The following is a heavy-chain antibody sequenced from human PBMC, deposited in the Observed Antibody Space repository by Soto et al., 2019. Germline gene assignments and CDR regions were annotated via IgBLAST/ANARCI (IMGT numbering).Heavy chain of an antibody. CDR2: IYYSGST. CDR1: GGSISSSSYY. D-gene: IGHD3-22*01. V-gene: IGHV4-39*01. J-gene: IGHJ4*02. CDR3: ARRGPNYYDSSGYYYFDY. Sequence: SETLSLTCTVSGGSISSSSYYWGWIRQPPGKGLEWIGSIYYSGSTYYNPSLKSRVTISVDTSKNQFSLKLSSVTAADTAVYYCARRGPNYYDSSGYYYFDYWGQGTLVTGSS.